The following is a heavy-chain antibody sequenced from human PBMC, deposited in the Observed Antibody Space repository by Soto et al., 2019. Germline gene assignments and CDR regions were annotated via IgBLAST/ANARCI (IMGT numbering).Heavy chain of an antibody. CDR3: ARGPQEMATIDYFDY. Sequence: ASVKVSCKASGGTFSSYAISWVRQAPGQGLEWMGGIIPIFGTANYAQKFQGRVTITADESTSTAYMELSSLRSEDTAVYYCARGPQEMATIDYFDYWGQGTWVTVS. CDR2: IIPIFGTA. V-gene: IGHV1-69*13. D-gene: IGHD5-12*01. CDR1: GGTFSSYA. J-gene: IGHJ4*02.